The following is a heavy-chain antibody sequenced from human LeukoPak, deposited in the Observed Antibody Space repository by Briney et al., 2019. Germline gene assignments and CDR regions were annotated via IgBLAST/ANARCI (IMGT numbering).Heavy chain of an antibody. CDR1: GGSISSSTCY. D-gene: IGHD1-14*01. J-gene: IGHJ4*02. CDR2: ICYSGST. CDR3: VKDRGNHVTDY. Sequence: SETLSLTCTVSGGSISSSTCYWGWIRQPPGKGLEWIGTICYSGSTYYNPSLKSRVTMSVDTSKNQFSLKLSSVTAADTAVYYCVKDRGNHVTDYWGQGTLVAVSS. V-gene: IGHV4-39*07.